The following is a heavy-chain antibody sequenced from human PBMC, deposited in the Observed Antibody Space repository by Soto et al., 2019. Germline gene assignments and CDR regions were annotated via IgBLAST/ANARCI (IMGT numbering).Heavy chain of an antibody. V-gene: IGHV4-34*01. D-gene: IGHD6-13*01. CDR2: INHSGST. CDR3: ARVGAAAGRKGGWFDP. CDR1: GGSFSCYY. J-gene: IGHJ5*02. Sequence: PSETLSLTCAVYGGSFSCYYWSWIRQPPGKGLEWIGEINHSGSTNYNPSLKSRVTISVDTSKNQFSLKLSSVTAADTAVYYCARVGAAAGRKGGWFDPWGQGTLVTVSS.